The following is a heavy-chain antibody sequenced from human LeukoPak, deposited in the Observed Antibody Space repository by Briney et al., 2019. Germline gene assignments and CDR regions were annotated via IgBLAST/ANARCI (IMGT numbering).Heavy chain of an antibody. CDR1: GGTFSSYA. J-gene: IGHJ4*02. Sequence: GASVKVSCTASGGTFSSYAISWVRQAPGQGLEWMGRITPIFGTANYAQKFQGRVTITTDESTSTAYMELSSLRSEDTAVYYCARGPRYSSSWDYFDYWGQGTLVTVSS. CDR2: ITPIFGTA. CDR3: ARGPRYSSSWDYFDY. V-gene: IGHV1-69*05. D-gene: IGHD6-13*01.